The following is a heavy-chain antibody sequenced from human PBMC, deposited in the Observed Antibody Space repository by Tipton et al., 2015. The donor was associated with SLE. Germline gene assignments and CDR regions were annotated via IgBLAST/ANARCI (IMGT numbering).Heavy chain of an antibody. CDR1: GFTFDDYT. CDR2: FSWDGGST. Sequence: SLRLSCAASGFTFDDYTMHWVRQAPGKGLEWVSLFSWDGGSTYYADSVKGRFTISRDNANNSLYLQMNSLRAEDTALYYCAKAASLYCSGGSCYYFDNWGQGTLVTVSS. D-gene: IGHD2-15*01. J-gene: IGHJ4*02. V-gene: IGHV3-43*01. CDR3: AKAASLYCSGGSCYYFDN.